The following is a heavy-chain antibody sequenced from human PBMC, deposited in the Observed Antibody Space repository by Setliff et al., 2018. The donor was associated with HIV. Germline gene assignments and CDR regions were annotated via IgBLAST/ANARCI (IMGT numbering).Heavy chain of an antibody. CDR3: ARHGVRRDGYNQYYFDY. Sequence: SETLSLTCTVSGGSVNDFYCNWIRQPPGKGPEWIGYIHSSGSTIYNPSLKSRITISLDTSKEQFSLELSSATAADTAVYYCARHGVRRDGYNQYYFDYWGQGTLVTVSS. D-gene: IGHD5-12*01. J-gene: IGHJ4*02. V-gene: IGHV4-59*08. CDR2: IHSSGST. CDR1: GGSVNDFY.